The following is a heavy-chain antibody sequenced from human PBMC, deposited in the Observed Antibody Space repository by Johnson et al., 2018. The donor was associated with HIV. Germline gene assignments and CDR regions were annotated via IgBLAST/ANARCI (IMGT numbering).Heavy chain of an antibody. J-gene: IGHJ3*02. D-gene: IGHD6-13*01. CDR1: GFTFSDSY. CDR3: AKDLPGYSSSWYGAFDI. CDR2: ISWDGGRS. Sequence: VQLVESGGGLVQPGGSLRLSCAASGFTFSDSYMHWVRQAPGKGLEWVSLISWDGGRSHYADSVKGRFTISRDNAKNSLYLQMNSLRAEDTALYYCAKDLPGYSSSWYGAFDIWGQGTMVTVSS. V-gene: IGHV3-43*01.